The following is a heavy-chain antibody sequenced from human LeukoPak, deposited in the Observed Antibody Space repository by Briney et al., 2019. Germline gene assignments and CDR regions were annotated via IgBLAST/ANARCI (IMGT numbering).Heavy chain of an antibody. V-gene: IGHV1-69*13. CDR2: IIPIFGTT. Sequence: GASVKVSCKASGGTFNSYAISWVRQAPGQGLEWMGGIIPIFGTTNYAQKFQGRVTITADESTSTAYMELSSLRSEDTAVYYCASKRGVDCSGGSCYRFDYWGQGTLVTVSS. J-gene: IGHJ4*02. CDR1: GGTFNSYA. D-gene: IGHD2-15*01. CDR3: ASKRGVDCSGGSCYRFDY.